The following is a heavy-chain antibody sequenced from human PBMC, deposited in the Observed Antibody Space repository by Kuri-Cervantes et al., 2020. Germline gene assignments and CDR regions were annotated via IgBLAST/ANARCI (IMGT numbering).Heavy chain of an antibody. CDR2: VSGSDDRT. CDR1: GFMLSDYG. V-gene: IGHV3-23*01. CDR3: VRDLSTVVGIFFAY. D-gene: IGHD2-15*01. J-gene: IGHJ4*01. Sequence: GGSLRLSCSASGFMLSDYGMSWVRQAPGKGLEWVSTVSGSDDRTYYADSVKGRFTISRDKSEKKLYLQMSSLRAEDTAMYYCVRDLSTVVGIFFAYWGHGTPVTVSS.